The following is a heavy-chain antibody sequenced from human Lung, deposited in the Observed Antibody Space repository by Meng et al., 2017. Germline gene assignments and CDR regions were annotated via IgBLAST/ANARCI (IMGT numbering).Heavy chain of an antibody. CDR3: SGHVDY. Sequence: VQLVESWGGFGKPGGSLRRSRAVSGFTFSNAWMTWVRQAPGKGLEWIGRMKSNVDGGTVDYAAAVKGRFFISRDDSENTFYLQMNSLKTEDTAVYYCSGHVDYWGHGTLVTVSS. J-gene: IGHJ4*01. V-gene: IGHV3-15*01. CDR2: MKSNVDGGTV. CDR1: GFTFSNAW.